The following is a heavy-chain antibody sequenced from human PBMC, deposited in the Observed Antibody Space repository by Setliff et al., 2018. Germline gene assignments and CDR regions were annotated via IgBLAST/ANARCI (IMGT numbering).Heavy chain of an antibody. Sequence: SETLSLTCAVYGGSFSGYYWSWIRQPPGKGLEWIGEINHSGSTNYNPSLKSRVTISVDTSKNQFSLKLSSVTAAGTAVYYCARGRLGIFLNAFDIWGQGTMVTVSS. J-gene: IGHJ3*02. CDR3: ARGRLGIFLNAFDI. D-gene: IGHD7-27*01. CDR2: INHSGST. V-gene: IGHV4-34*01. CDR1: GGSFSGYY.